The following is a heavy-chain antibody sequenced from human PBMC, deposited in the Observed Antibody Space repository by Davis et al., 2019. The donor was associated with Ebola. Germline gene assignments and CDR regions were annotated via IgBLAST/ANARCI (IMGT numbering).Heavy chain of an antibody. CDR3: ARLRDYYDSRSYAFDI. Sequence: ESLKISCKGSGYSFTSYWIGWVRQMPGKGLEWMGIIYPGDSDTRYSPSFQGQVTISADKSISTAYLQWSSLKASDTAMYYCARLRDYYDSRSYAFDIWGQGTMVTVSS. D-gene: IGHD3-22*01. J-gene: IGHJ3*02. CDR2: IYPGDSDT. CDR1: GYSFTSYW. V-gene: IGHV5-51*01.